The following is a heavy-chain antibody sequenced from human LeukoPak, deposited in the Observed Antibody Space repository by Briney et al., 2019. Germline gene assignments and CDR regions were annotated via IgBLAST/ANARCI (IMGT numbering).Heavy chain of an antibody. CDR2: ISGGGDTT. J-gene: IGHJ4*02. CDR1: GFTFSSFA. CDR3: AKDQNWEGGY. D-gene: IGHD7-27*01. Sequence: PGGSLRLSCAASGFTFSSFALSWVRQAPGKGLEWVSAISGGGDTTYYADSVKGRFTISRDNSKNTVYLQMNSLRVEDTAVYYCAKDQNWEGGYWGQGTLVTVSS. V-gene: IGHV3-23*01.